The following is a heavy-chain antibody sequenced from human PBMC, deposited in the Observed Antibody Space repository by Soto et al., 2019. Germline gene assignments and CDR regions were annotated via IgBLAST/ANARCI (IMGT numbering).Heavy chain of an antibody. D-gene: IGHD6-13*01. CDR3: ARRSIGRYSSSWLRGGEFDY. CDR2: MNPNSGNT. Sequence: QVQLVQSGAEVKKPGASVKVSCKASGYTFTSYDINWVRQATGQGLEWMGWMNPNSGNTGYAQKFQGRVTMTRNTSISTADMELSSLRSEDTAVYYCARRSIGRYSSSWLRGGEFDYWGQGTLVTVSS. J-gene: IGHJ4*02. V-gene: IGHV1-8*01. CDR1: GYTFTSYD.